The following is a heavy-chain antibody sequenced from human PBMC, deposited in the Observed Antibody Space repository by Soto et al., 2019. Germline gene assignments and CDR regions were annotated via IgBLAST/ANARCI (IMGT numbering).Heavy chain of an antibody. CDR2: ISAYNGNT. D-gene: IGHD3-10*01. V-gene: IGHV1-18*01. Sequence: ASVKVSCKASGYTFTSYGISWVRQAPGLGLEWMGWISAYNGNTNYAQKLQGRVTMTTDTSTSTAYMELRSLRSDDTAVYYCARDIGRITMVRGAFDYWGQGTLVTVSS. CDR1: GYTFTSYG. CDR3: ARDIGRITMVRGAFDY. J-gene: IGHJ4*02.